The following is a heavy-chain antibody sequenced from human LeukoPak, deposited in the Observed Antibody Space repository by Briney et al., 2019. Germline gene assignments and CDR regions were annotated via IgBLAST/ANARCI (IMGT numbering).Heavy chain of an antibody. Sequence: RGSLRLSCAASGFTVSSNYMSWVRQAPGKGLEWVSVIYSGGSTYYADSVKGRFTISRDDRKNTLYLQMNSLRADDTAIYYCTKAWSYGFFYYGMDVWGQGTTVTVAS. V-gene: IGHV3-53*01. CDR1: GFTVSSNY. CDR2: IYSGGST. D-gene: IGHD3-16*02. CDR3: TKAWSYGFFYYGMDV. J-gene: IGHJ6*02.